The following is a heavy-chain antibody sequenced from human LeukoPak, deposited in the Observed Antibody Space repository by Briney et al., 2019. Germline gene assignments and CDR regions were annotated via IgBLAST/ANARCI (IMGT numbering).Heavy chain of an antibody. CDR2: IYYSGST. Sequence: KPSETLSLTCTVSGGSISSSSYYWGWIRQPPGKGLKWIGSIYYSGSTYYNPSLKSRVTISVDTSKNQFSLKLSSVTAADTAVYYCARGLIPEWFDPWGQGTLVTVSS. CDR1: GGSISSSSYY. J-gene: IGHJ5*02. V-gene: IGHV4-39*07. D-gene: IGHD3-16*01. CDR3: ARGLIPEWFDP.